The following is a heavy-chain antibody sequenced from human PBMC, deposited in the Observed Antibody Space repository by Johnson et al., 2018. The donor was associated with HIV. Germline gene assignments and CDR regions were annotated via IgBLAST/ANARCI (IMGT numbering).Heavy chain of an antibody. D-gene: IGHD2-2*01. J-gene: IGHJ3*01. CDR1: GFTFSSYA. Sequence: QMQLVESGGGVVQPGRSLRLSCAASGFTFSSYAMHWVRQAPGKGLEWVAVISYDGSNKYYADSVKGRFTVSRDNSKNTLYLQMNSLRAEDTAVYFCAKDGLGYCSRTDCRDPDAFDVWGQGTMVTVSS. V-gene: IGHV3-30-3*01. CDR2: ISYDGSNK. CDR3: AKDGLGYCSRTDCRDPDAFDV.